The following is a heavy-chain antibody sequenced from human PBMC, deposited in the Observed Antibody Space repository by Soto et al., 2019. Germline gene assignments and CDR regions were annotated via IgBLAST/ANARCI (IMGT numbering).Heavy chain of an antibody. CDR2: IWYDGSNK. Sequence: PGGSQRLSCAASGFSFSSYGMHWFRQAPGKGLESVAVIWYDGSNKYYADSVKGRFTISRDNSKNTLSLPMNSLRAEDTSLYYYARAGDTYGNYYYYAMDVWGQGTTITSP. CDR3: ARAGDTYGNYYYYAMDV. J-gene: IGHJ6*02. D-gene: IGHD5-18*01. V-gene: IGHV3-33*01. CDR1: GFSFSSYG.